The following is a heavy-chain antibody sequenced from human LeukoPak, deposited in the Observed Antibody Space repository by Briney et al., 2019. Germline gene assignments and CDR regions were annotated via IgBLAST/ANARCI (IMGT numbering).Heavy chain of an antibody. CDR3: AKCYSNNWSDAFDI. V-gene: IGHV3-23*01. J-gene: IGHJ3*02. CDR2: ISGSGSFA. Sequence: GGSLRPSCAVSGFTFSNYVMSWVRQAPGKGLEWVSVISGSGSFAYYADSVKGRFTISRDNSKYTMYLQMNGLRAEDTAVYYCAKCYSNNWSDAFDIWGQGTMVTVSS. D-gene: IGHD6-13*01. CDR1: GFTFSNYV.